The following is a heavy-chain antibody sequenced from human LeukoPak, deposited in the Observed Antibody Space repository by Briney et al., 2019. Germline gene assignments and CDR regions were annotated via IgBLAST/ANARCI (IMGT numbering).Heavy chain of an antibody. D-gene: IGHD3-16*01. Sequence: PSETLSLTCAVYGGSFSGYYWSWIRQPPGKGLEWIGEINHSGSTNYNPSLKSRVIMSFDPSKNQFSLKLNSVTAADTAFYYCVRDRGLGRGFDPWGQGTMVTVSS. J-gene: IGHJ5*02. CDR3: VRDRGLGRGFDP. CDR2: INHSGST. V-gene: IGHV4-34*01. CDR1: GGSFSGYY.